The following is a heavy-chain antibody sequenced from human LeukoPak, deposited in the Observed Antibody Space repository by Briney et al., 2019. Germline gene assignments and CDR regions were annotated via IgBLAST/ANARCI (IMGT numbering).Heavy chain of an antibody. J-gene: IGHJ4*02. D-gene: IGHD6-19*01. CDR2: INPDNGGT. V-gene: IGHV1-2*06. CDR1: GFTFTGYY. Sequence: ASVTVSCKASGFTFTGYYMHWVRQAPGQGLEWMGRINPDNGGTNYAQKFQGRVTMTRDMSISTAYMELSRLTSDDTAVYYCARALGRSGWNHFDYWGQGTLVTVSS. CDR3: ARALGRSGWNHFDY.